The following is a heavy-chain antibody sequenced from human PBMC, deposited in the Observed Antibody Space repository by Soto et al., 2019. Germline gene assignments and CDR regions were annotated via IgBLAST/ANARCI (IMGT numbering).Heavy chain of an antibody. CDR3: ARIMWFGELYGEYYFDC. D-gene: IGHD3-10*01. V-gene: IGHV4-34*01. Sequence: SETLSITCGVSGESVSVYYWSWIRHPPGKGLGLIGEINHSGSTNHNPSLKSRVTISVDTSKNHLSLKLSSVTAADTAVYYCARIMWFGELYGEYYFDCWGQGSLVTVSS. J-gene: IGHJ4*02. CDR2: INHSGST. CDR1: GESVSVYY.